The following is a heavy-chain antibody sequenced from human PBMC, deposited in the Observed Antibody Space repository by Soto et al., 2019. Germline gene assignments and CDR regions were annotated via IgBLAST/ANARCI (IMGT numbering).Heavy chain of an antibody. CDR3: ARMASFGSLNWLDP. CDR1: GGKCSDYS. Sequence: PGGSIRLSWGVAGGKCSDYSLNWGRQAPGKGLAWVSSISSSSTYIYYADSLKGRFTISIATAYMELSSLRSEDTAKYYCARMASFGSLNWLDPWGQGTLVTVSS. J-gene: IGHJ5*01. D-gene: IGHD5-18*01. CDR2: ISSSSTYI. V-gene: IGHV3-21*04.